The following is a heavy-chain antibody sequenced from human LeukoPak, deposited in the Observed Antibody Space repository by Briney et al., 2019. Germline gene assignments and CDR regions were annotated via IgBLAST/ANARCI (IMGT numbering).Heavy chain of an antibody. J-gene: IGHJ4*02. CDR3: AKDRYYGSGTNDY. D-gene: IGHD3-10*01. V-gene: IGHV3-30*18. CDR2: ISHDGSNK. Sequence: GRSLRLSCAASGFTFSSYAMHWIRQAPGKGLEWVAVISHDGSNKYYADSVKGRFTISRDNSKNTVYLQMNSLRGEDTAVYYCAKDRYYGSGTNDYWGQGTLVTVSS. CDR1: GFTFSSYA.